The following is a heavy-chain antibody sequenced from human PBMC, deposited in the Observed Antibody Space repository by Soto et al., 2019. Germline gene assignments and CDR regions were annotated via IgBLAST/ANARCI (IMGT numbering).Heavy chain of an antibody. CDR2: IIPIFGTA. D-gene: IGHD4-17*01. Sequence: QVQLVQSGAEVKKPGSSVKISCKASGGTFSSYAISWVRQAPGQGLEWMGGIIPIFGTANYAQKFQGRVTITADESTSTAYMELSSLRSEDTAVYYCAREEVDRGLRFPMVGTDVWGQGTTVTVSS. CDR3: AREEVDRGLRFPMVGTDV. CDR1: GGTFSSYA. J-gene: IGHJ6*02. V-gene: IGHV1-69*12.